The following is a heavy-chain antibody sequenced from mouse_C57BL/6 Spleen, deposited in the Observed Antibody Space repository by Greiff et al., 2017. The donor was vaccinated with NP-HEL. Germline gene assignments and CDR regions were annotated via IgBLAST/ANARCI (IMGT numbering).Heavy chain of an antibody. CDR2: ISYDGSN. CDR3: ARVGYGNFDY. D-gene: IGHD1-1*01. J-gene: IGHJ2*01. Sequence: VQLKESGPGLVKPSQSLSLTCSVTGYSITSGYYWNWIRQFPGNKLEWMGYISYDGSNNYNPSLKNRISITRDTSKNQFFLKLNSVTTEDTATYYCARVGYGNFDYWGQGTTLTVSS. V-gene: IGHV3-6*01. CDR1: GYSITSGYY.